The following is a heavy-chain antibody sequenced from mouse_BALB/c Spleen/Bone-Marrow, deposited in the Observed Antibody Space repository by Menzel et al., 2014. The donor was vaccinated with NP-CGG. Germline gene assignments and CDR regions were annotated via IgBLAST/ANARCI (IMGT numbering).Heavy chain of an antibody. J-gene: IGHJ4*01. V-gene: IGHV14-3*02. Sequence: EIQLQQSGAELVKPGASVELSCTASGFNIKDTYMHWVKQRPEQGLEWIGRIDPANGNTKYDPKFQGKATITADTSSNTAYLQLSSLTSEDTTVYYCARYYYAMDYWGQGTSVTASS. CDR2: IDPANGNT. CDR3: ARYYYAMDY. CDR1: GFNIKDTY.